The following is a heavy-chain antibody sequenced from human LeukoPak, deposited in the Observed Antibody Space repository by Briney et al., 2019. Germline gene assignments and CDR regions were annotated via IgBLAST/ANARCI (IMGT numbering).Heavy chain of an antibody. CDR1: GYTFTGYY. CDR2: INPNSGGT. J-gene: IGHJ3*02. CDR3: ARSPYYYYDSQGAFDI. Sequence: WASVKVSCKASGYTFTGYYMHWVRQAPGQGLEWMGWINPNSGGTNYAQKFQGRVTMTRDTSISTAYMELSRLRSDDTAVYYCARSPYYYYDSQGAFDIWGQGTVVTVSS. V-gene: IGHV1-2*02. D-gene: IGHD3-22*01.